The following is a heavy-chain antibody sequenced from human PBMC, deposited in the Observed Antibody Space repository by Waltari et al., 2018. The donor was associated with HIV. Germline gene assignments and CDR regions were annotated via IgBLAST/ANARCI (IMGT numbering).Heavy chain of an antibody. D-gene: IGHD5-18*01. CDR1: GGSFSGYY. V-gene: IGHV4-34*01. Sequence: QVQLQQWGAGLLKSSETLSLTCAVYGGSFSGYYWTWVRQTPKKGLEWIGEINHDGGTNYNPSLKSRVNISIDMSKNQFSLKLSAVIAADTAVYFCARGFGGYSYGIYFYYGMDAWGQGTTVTV. CDR2: INHDGGT. CDR3: ARGFGGYSYGIYFYYGMDA. J-gene: IGHJ6*02.